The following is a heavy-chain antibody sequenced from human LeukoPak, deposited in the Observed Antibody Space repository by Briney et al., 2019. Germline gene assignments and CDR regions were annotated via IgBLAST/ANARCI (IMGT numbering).Heavy chain of an antibody. V-gene: IGHV3-7*01. CDR1: RINFSNYW. CDR2: IKLDGTTK. J-gene: IGHJ4*02. D-gene: IGHD3-10*01. CDR3: VRGALYMYYFDY. Sequence: GGSLRLSCTASRINFSNYWMSWVRQAPGKGLEWVANIKLDGTTKDYVDSVKGRFTIFRDNAKNSLYLQMNNLRGDDTAVYYCVRGALYMYYFDYWGQGTLVTVSS.